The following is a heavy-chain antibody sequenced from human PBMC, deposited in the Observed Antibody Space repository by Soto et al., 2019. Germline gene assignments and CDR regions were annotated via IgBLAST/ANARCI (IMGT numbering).Heavy chain of an antibody. CDR1: EGQFGDHA. V-gene: IGHV3-49*03. D-gene: IGHD2-2*01. J-gene: IGHJ3*02. CDR3: TRDHGIGYCSSTRCQDAFDI. CDR2: IRSKAYGGTT. Sequence: GVPIRLWNSASEGQFGDHAVSWFLQTPGKGLEWVGFIRSKAYGGTTEYAASVKGRFTISRDDSKSIAYLEVNSLKIEDTAIYYCTRDHGIGYCSSTRCQDAFDIWGQGTMVTVSS.